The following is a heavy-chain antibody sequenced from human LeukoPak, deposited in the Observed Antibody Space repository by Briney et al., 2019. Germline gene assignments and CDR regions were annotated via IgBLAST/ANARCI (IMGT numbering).Heavy chain of an antibody. CDR1: GFTFSGSA. CDR2: IRSKDNSYAT. J-gene: IGHJ4*02. V-gene: IGHV3-73*01. CDR3: VYDSSGYYVSFDY. Sequence: GGSLRLSCAASGFTFSGSAMHWVRQASGKGLEWVGRIRSKDNSYATAYAASVKGRFTISRDDSKNTAYLQINSLKTEDTAVYYCVYDSSGYYVSFDYWGQGTLVTVSS. D-gene: IGHD3-22*01.